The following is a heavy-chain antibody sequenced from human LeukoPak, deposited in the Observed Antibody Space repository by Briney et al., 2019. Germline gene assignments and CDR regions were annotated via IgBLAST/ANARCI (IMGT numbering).Heavy chain of an antibody. Sequence: GGSLRLSCAASGFTFSSYSMNWVRQAPGKGLEWVSSISGSSSYIYYADSVKGRFTISRDNAKNSLYLQMNSLRAEDTAVYYCARDRQYSSSWTLPPDWGQGTLVTVSS. V-gene: IGHV3-21*01. CDR2: ISGSSSYI. CDR1: GFTFSSYS. J-gene: IGHJ4*02. CDR3: ARDRQYSSSWTLPPD. D-gene: IGHD6-13*01.